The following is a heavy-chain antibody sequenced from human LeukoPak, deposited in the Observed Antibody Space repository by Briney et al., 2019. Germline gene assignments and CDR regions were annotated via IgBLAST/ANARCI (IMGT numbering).Heavy chain of an antibody. CDR2: ITPIFGTA. CDR1: GGTFSSYA. Sequence: ASVKGSCKASGGTFSSYAISWVLQAPGQGLEWMGGITPIFGTANYAQKFQGRVTITTDESTSKAYMDLSSLSSEETAVYYCARADVVPAANQNAFDIWGQGTMVTVSS. V-gene: IGHV1-69*05. D-gene: IGHD2-2*01. CDR3: ARADVVPAANQNAFDI. J-gene: IGHJ3*02.